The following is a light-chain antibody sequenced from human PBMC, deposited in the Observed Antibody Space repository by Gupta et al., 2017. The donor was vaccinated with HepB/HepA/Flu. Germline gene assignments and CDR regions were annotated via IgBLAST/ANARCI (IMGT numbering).Light chain of an antibody. J-gene: IGLJ1*01. CDR3: HSRDSSGNHGV. CDR2: VKD. V-gene: IGLV3-19*01. Sequence: SSELTQAPAVSVSLGPTHRITCQGDSPRSYYAGWYQQKPGQAPLLVIYVKDKRPSGNPDRFSASSSGNTASLTITGAQAEDEADYYCHSRDSSGNHGVFGTGTKVTVL. CDR1: SPRSYY.